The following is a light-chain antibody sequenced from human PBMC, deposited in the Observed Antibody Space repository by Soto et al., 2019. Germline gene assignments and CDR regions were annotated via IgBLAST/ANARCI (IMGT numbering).Light chain of an antibody. CDR2: LNSDGSH. J-gene: IGLJ2*01. Sequence: QPVLTQSPSASASLGASVKLTCTLSSGHSSYAIAWHQQQPEKGPRYLMKLNSDGSHSKGDGIPDRFSGSSSGAERYLTFSSLQSEDEADYYCQTWGTGIRVFGGGTQLTVL. CDR1: SGHSSYA. CDR3: QTWGTGIRV. V-gene: IGLV4-69*01.